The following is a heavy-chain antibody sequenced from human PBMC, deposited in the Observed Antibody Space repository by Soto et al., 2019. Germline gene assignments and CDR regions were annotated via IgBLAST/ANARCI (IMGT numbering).Heavy chain of an antibody. Sequence: EVQLVESGGGLVQPGGSLRLSCAASGFTSNNFWMYWVRQTPEKGLVWVSGINSDGTTTIYADSVKGRFTISRDNAKNTLYLQMNSLTVEDTAIYYCVRDIRWGQGTLVTVSS. CDR2: INSDGTTT. CDR3: VRDIR. J-gene: IGHJ4*02. CDR1: GFTSNNFW. V-gene: IGHV3-74*01.